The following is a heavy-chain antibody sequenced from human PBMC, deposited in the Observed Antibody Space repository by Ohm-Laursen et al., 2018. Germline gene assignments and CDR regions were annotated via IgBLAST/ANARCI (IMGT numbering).Heavy chain of an antibody. CDR3: ARDREWELSWYFDL. CDR2: TRNKANSYTT. CDR1: GFTFSDHY. V-gene: IGHV3-72*01. Sequence: SLRISCAASGFTFSDHYMDWVRQAPGKGLEWVGRTRNKANSYTTEYAASVKGRFTISRDDSKNSLYLQMNSLKTEDTAVYYCARDREWELSWYFDLWGRGTLVTVSS. J-gene: IGHJ2*01. D-gene: IGHD1-26*01.